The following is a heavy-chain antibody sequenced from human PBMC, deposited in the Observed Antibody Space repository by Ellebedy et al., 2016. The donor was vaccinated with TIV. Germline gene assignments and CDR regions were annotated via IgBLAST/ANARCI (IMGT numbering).Heavy chain of an antibody. CDR1: GFTFSSFW. V-gene: IGHV3-23*01. D-gene: IGHD6-6*01. CDR3: TYSSSCDY. J-gene: IGHJ4*02. CDR2: ISGSGANI. Sequence: GESLKISXAASGFTFSSFWMTWVRQAPGKGLEWVSTISGSGANIYYADSVKGRFTISRDNSMKTLNLQMNSLRAEDTALYYCTYSSSCDYWGQGTLVTVSS.